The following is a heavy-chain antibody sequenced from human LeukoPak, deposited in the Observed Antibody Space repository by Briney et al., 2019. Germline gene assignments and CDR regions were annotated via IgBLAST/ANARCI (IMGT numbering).Heavy chain of an antibody. CDR1: GFTFSSYG. CDR2: VSGGGGSR. V-gene: IGHV3-23*01. D-gene: IGHD3-22*01. J-gene: IGHJ4*02. Sequence: PGGSLRLSCAASGFTFSSYGMSWVRQAPGKGLEWVSAVSGGGGSRYYADSVTGRFTISRDSSKNTLYLQMNSLRAEDTAVYYCAKSQEDDSSGYYYSNFDYWGQGTLVTVSS. CDR3: AKSQEDDSSGYYYSNFDY.